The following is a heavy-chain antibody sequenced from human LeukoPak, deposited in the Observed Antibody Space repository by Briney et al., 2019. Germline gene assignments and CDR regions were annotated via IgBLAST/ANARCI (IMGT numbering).Heavy chain of an antibody. V-gene: IGHV1-69*01. CDR1: GGTFSSYA. CDR3: ARGGVAGMNNWFDP. D-gene: IGHD6-19*01. CDR2: IIPIFGTA. Sequence: SVKVSCKASGGTFSSYAISWVRQAPGQGLEWMGGIIPIFGTANYAQKFQGRVTITADESTSTAYMELSSLRSEDTAVYYCARGGVAGMNNWFDPWGQGTLVTVSS. J-gene: IGHJ5*02.